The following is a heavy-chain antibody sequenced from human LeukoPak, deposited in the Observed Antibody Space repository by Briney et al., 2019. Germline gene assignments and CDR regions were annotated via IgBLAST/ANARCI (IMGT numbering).Heavy chain of an antibody. CDR2: ISSNGNT. CDR1: GFVVSNNY. Sequence: GGSLRLSFASSGFVVSNNYMNWVRQAPGKGLEWVSVISSNGNTYYLDSVKGRFTISRDNSKNSLYLQMNSLRAEDTAVYYCSRGTTGNTSPFDYWGQGTLVTVSS. J-gene: IGHJ4*02. V-gene: IGHV3-53*01. CDR3: SRGTTGNTSPFDY. D-gene: IGHD1-1*01.